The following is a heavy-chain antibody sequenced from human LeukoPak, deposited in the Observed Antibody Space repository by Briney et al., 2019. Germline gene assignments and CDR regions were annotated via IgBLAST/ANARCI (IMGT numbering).Heavy chain of an antibody. D-gene: IGHD1-7*01. CDR1: GFTFSSYS. J-gene: IGHJ4*02. CDR3: ARDQGNYSRFDY. V-gene: IGHV3-21*01. CDR2: ISSSSSYI. Sequence: GGPLRLYCAASGFTFSSYSMNWVRQAPGKGLESVSSISSSSSYIYYADSVKGRFTISRDNAKNSLYLQMNSLRAEDTAVYYCARDQGNYSRFDYWGQGTLVTVSS.